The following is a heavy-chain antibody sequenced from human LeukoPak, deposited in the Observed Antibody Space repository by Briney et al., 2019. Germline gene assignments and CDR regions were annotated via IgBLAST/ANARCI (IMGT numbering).Heavy chain of an antibody. CDR2: IKSKTDGGTT. D-gene: IGHD3-10*01. CDR1: GFTFSNAW. J-gene: IGHJ4*02. Sequence: PGGSLRLSCAASGFTFSNAWMSWVRQAPGKGLEWVGRIKSKTDGGTTDYAAPVKGRFTISRDDSKNTLYVQTNSLKTEDTAVYYCTTGPYDYGSGTYYHWGQGTLVTVSS. V-gene: IGHV3-15*01. CDR3: TTGPYDYGSGTYYH.